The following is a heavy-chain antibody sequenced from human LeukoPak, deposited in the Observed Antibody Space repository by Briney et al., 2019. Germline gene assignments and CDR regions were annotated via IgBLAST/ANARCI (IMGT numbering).Heavy chain of an antibody. V-gene: IGHV4-34*01. CDR3: ARGLGFRGTYYYGSGSHYFDY. CDR2: INHSGST. J-gene: IGHJ4*02. D-gene: IGHD3-10*01. CDR1: GGSFSGYY. Sequence: SETLSLTCAVYGGSFSGYYWSWIRQPPGKGLEWIGEINHSGSTNYNPSLKSRVTISVDTSKNQFSLKLSSVTAADTAVYYCARGLGFRGTYYYGSGSHYFDYWGQGTLVTVPS.